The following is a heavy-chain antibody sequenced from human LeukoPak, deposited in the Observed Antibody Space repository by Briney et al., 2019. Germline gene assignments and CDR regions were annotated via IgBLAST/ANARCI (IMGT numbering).Heavy chain of an antibody. J-gene: IGHJ3*02. CDR2: ISGSGGST. V-gene: IGHV3-23*01. Sequence: GGSLRLSCAASGFTFSSYAMSWVRQAPGNGLEWVSAISGSGGSTYYADSVKGRFTISRDNSKNTLYLQMNSLRAEDTAVYYCAKAHRGTGYWDAFDIWGQGTMVTVSS. CDR1: GFTFSSYA. D-gene: IGHD2-8*02. CDR3: AKAHRGTGYWDAFDI.